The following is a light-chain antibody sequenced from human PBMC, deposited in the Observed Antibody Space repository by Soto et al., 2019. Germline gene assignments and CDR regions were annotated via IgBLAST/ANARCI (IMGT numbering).Light chain of an antibody. V-gene: IGKV1-5*03. Sequence: DIHMTQSPSTLSASVGDRVTITCRASQNINSWLAWYQQKPGKAPKLLIYKASTLKSGVPSRFSGSGSGTEFTLTISSLQPDDFATYYCQHYNSYSEAFGQGTKV. CDR1: QNINSW. J-gene: IGKJ1*01. CDR3: QHYNSYSEA. CDR2: KAS.